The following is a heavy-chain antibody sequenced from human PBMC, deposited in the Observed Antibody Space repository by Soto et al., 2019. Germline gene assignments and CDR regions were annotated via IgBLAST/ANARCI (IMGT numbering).Heavy chain of an antibody. J-gene: IGHJ4*02. CDR2: ISARGGSS. D-gene: IGHD4-4*01. CDR1: GFSFSSYA. V-gene: IGHV3-23*01. CDR3: AKGSIEYSASVDN. Sequence: DVQLLESGGGLVQPGGSLRLSCAASGFSFSSYAMVWVRQAPGKGLEWVSVISARGGSSYFADSVKGRFTISRDNYKNVLSLAMNSLRAEDTAIYFCAKGSIEYSASVDNWGQGTLVLVSS.